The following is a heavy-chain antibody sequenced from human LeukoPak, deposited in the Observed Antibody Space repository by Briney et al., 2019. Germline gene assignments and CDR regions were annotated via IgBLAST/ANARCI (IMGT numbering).Heavy chain of an antibody. CDR2: IQQDGSEK. CDR1: GFTFNYYW. J-gene: IGHJ4*02. Sequence: GGSLRLSCAASGFTFNYYWLTWVRQAPGKGLEWVANIQQDGSEKYYVDSVKGRFIISGDNAKNSLYLQMNSLRAEDTAVYYCARVRKLRTRGVMDPLDYWGQGTLVTVSS. D-gene: IGHD3-10*01. V-gene: IGHV3-7*01. CDR3: ARVRKLRTRGVMDPLDY.